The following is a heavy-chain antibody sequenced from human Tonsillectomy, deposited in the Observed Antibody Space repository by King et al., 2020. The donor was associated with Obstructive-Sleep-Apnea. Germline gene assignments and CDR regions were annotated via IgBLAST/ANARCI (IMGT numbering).Heavy chain of an antibody. CDR2: ISSSGITL. J-gene: IGHJ4*02. D-gene: IGHD3-16*01. CDR3: ARVLAGEYFDY. V-gene: IGHV3-11*01. CDR1: GFTLSDYY. Sequence: VQLVESGGGLVKPGGSLRLSCAASGFTLSDYYMSWIRQAPGTGLVWGVYISSSGITLYYADSVKGRFTNPRDNAKNSLSLQMNSLRAEDTAVYYCARVLAGEYFDYWGQGTLVTVSS.